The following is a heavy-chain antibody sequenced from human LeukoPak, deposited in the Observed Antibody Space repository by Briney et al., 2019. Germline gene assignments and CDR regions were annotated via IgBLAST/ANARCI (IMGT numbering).Heavy chain of an antibody. V-gene: IGHV1-69*06. CDR3: ATGAGYSSGWYREYYYYMDV. CDR1: GGTFSSYA. J-gene: IGHJ6*03. Sequence: ASVTVSCKASGGTFSSYAISWVRQAPGQGLEWMGGIIPIFGTANYAQKFQGRVTITADKSTSTAYMELSSLRSEDTAVYYCATGAGYSSGWYREYYYYMDVWGKGTTVTVSS. D-gene: IGHD6-19*01. CDR2: IIPIFGTA.